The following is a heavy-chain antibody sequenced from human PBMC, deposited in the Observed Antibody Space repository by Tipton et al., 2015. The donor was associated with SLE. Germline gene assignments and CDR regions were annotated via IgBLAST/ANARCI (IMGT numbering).Heavy chain of an antibody. V-gene: IGHV4-38-2*02. Sequence: TLSLTCAVSGYSISSGYYWGWIRQPPGKGLEWIGSIYHSGSTYYNPSLKSRVTISVDTSKNQFSLKLSSVTAADTAVYYCARDKAAAGFDYWGQGTLVTVSS. CDR3: ARDKAAAGFDY. D-gene: IGHD6-13*01. CDR2: IYHSGST. CDR1: GYSISSGYY. J-gene: IGHJ4*02.